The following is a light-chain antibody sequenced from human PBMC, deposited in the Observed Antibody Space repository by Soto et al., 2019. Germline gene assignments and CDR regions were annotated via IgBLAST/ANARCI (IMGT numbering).Light chain of an antibody. CDR2: NNN. CDR1: SSKIGAGYD. Sequence: QPVLTQPPSVSGAPGQRVTISCTGSSSKIGAGYDVHWYQQLPGTAPKLLIYNNNNRPSGVPDRFSGSKSGTSASLAITGLQAEDEADYYCQSYDSSLSGSVFGGGTKLTVL. J-gene: IGLJ3*02. CDR3: QSYDSSLSGSV. V-gene: IGLV1-40*01.